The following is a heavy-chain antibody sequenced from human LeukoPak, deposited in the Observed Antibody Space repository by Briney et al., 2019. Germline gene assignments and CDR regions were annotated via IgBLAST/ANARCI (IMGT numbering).Heavy chain of an antibody. J-gene: IGHJ4*02. CDR1: GFTFNKFW. CDR3: AEISTRGFDY. Sequence: HPGGSLRLSCAASGFTFNKFWMGWVRQAPGRGLEWVAKIEQKDGSDQNYVDSVRGRFTISRDNAKNSLYLQMNSLRAEDTAVYYCAEISTRGFDYWGQGTLVTVSS. CDR2: IEQKDGSDQ. D-gene: IGHD1-1*01. V-gene: IGHV3-7*02.